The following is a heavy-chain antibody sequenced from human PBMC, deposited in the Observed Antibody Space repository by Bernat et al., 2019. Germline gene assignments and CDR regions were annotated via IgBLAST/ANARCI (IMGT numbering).Heavy chain of an antibody. CDR1: GGSISSGGYY. D-gene: IGHD2-2*01. CDR2: IYYSGST. CDR3: ARCSAAATYPPFDY. Sequence: QVQLQESGPGLVKPSQTLSLTCTVSGGSISSGGYYWSWIRQHPGKGLEWIGYIYYSGSTYYNPSLKSRVTISLYTSKNQFSLKLSSVTAADTAVYYCARCSAAATYPPFDYWGQGTLVTVSS. J-gene: IGHJ4*02. V-gene: IGHV4-31*03.